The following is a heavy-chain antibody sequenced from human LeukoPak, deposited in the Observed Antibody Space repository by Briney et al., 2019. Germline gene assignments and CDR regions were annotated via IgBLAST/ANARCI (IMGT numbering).Heavy chain of an antibody. CDR3: ARVWGSIDY. Sequence: ASVKVSCKTSGYTFTNYDINWVRQATGQGLEWMGWMNPKSGNTGSAQRFQGRVTLTRDTSISTAYMELSSLRSEDTAVYYCARVWGSIDYWGQGTLVTVSS. CDR1: GYTFTNYD. D-gene: IGHD2-21*01. CDR2: MNPKSGNT. V-gene: IGHV1-8*01. J-gene: IGHJ4*02.